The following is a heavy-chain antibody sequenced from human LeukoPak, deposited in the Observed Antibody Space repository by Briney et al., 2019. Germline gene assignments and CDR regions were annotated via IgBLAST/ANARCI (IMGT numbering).Heavy chain of an antibody. CDR1: GFTFGDYA. Sequence: PGGSLRLSCTASGFTFGDYAMSWFRQAPGKGLEWVGFIRSKAYGGTTEYAASVKGRFTISRDDSKSIAYLQMNSLKTEDTAVYYCTRVLMYYYGSGSYPKRAFDIWGQGAMVTVSS. CDR3: TRVLMYYYGSGSYPKRAFDI. CDR2: IRSKAYGGTT. V-gene: IGHV3-49*03. J-gene: IGHJ3*02. D-gene: IGHD3-10*01.